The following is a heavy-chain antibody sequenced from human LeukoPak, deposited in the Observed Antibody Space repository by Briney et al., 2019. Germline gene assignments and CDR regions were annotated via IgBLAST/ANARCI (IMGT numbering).Heavy chain of an antibody. V-gene: IGHV3-9*01. CDR3: AMRSYVWGSYGPLDI. D-gene: IGHD3-16*01. CDR1: GFTFDDYA. J-gene: IGHJ3*02. CDR2: ISWNSGSI. Sequence: QSGGSLRLSCAASGFTFDDYAMHWVRQAPGKGLEWVSGISWNSGSIGYADSAKGRFTISRDNAKNSLYLQMNSLRAEDTALYYCAMRSYVWGSYGPLDIWGQGTMVTVSS.